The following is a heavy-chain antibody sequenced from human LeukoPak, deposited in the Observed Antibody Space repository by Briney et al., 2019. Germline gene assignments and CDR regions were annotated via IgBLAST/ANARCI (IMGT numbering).Heavy chain of an antibody. D-gene: IGHD1-26*01. J-gene: IGHJ4*02. Sequence: SETLSLTCAVSGDSISSGSWWSWVRQPPGKGLEWIGEIYHSGSTNYNPSLKSRVTISVDKSKNQFSLKLSSVTAADTAVYYCARDATSSGSYAFDYWGQGTLVTVSS. CDR2: IYHSGST. V-gene: IGHV4-4*02. CDR1: GDSISSGSW. CDR3: ARDATSSGSYAFDY.